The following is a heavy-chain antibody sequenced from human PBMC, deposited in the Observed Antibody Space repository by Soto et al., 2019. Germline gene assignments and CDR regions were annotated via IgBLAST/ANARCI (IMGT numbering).Heavy chain of an antibody. CDR1: GGSISSYY. D-gene: IGHD6-19*01. J-gene: IGHJ6*02. CDR2: IYYSGST. V-gene: IGHV4-59*01. CDR3: ARVLTVAGHYYYYGMDV. Sequence: SETLSLTCTVSGGSISSYYCIFIRQPPFKGLEWIGYIYYSGSTNYNPSLKSRVTISVDTSKNQFSLKLSSVTAADTAVYYCARVLTVAGHYYYYGMDVWGQGTTVTVSS.